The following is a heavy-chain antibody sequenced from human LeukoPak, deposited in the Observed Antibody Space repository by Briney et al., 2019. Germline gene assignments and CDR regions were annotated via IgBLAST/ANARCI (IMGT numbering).Heavy chain of an antibody. D-gene: IGHD3-10*01. V-gene: IGHV3-21*01. J-gene: IGHJ4*02. Sequence: GGSLRLSCPASGFTFSSYSMNWVRQAPGKGLEWVSSISSSSSYIFDADSVKGRFTISRDNAKNSLYLQMNSLRAEDTAVYYCARVWASQTSYFDYWGQGTLVTVSS. CDR1: GFTFSSYS. CDR2: ISSSSSYI. CDR3: ARVWASQTSYFDY.